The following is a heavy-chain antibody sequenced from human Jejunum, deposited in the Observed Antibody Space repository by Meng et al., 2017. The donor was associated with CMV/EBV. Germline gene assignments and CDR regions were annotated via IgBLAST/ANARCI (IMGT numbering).Heavy chain of an antibody. CDR2: VNPNSGDT. V-gene: IGHV1-8*01. Sequence: VSCKVSGYNFISYAINWVRQAPEQGLEWMGWVNPNSGDTGYAQKFQGRVTMTRNTSVNTAYMELTSLRSEDTAVYYCVRGSNWFDFWGQGALVTVSS. CDR1: GYNFISYA. CDR3: VRGSNWFDF. J-gene: IGHJ5*01.